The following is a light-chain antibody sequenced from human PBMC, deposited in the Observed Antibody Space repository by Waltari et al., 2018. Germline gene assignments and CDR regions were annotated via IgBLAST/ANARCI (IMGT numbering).Light chain of an antibody. CDR3: TSYSDNSASPYV. Sequence: SALTQPASVSGSPAPSITMFCTGTTSDIGGYKHVSWYQQHPGKAPKVVIYDVNKRPSGVPNRFSASKSGNTASLTISGLQPEDEAEYYCTSYSDNSASPYVFGTGTKVTV. CDR1: TSDIGGYKH. J-gene: IGLJ1*01. CDR2: DVN. V-gene: IGLV2-14*03.